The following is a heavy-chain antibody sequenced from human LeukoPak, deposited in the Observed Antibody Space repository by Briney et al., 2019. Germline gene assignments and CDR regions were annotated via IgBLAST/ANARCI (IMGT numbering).Heavy chain of an antibody. Sequence: GASVKVSCKASGGTFSSYAISWVRQAPGQGLEWMGGIIPIFGTANYAQKFQGRVTITTDESTSTAYMELNSLRAEDTAVYYCARDFSGPGVTIDDYWGQGTLVTVSS. J-gene: IGHJ4*02. CDR2: IIPIFGTA. V-gene: IGHV1-69*05. CDR1: GGTFSSYA. CDR3: ARDFSGPGVTIDDY. D-gene: IGHD5-24*01.